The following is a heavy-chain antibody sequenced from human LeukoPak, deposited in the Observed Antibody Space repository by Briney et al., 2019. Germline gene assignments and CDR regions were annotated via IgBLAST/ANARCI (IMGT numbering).Heavy chain of an antibody. Sequence: GGSLRLSCTASGFTFGDYAMSWVRQAPGKGLEWVGFIRSKAYGGTTEYAASVKGRFTISRDDSKSIAYLQMNSLKTEDTAVYYCTRDRRIWFGEIYDYWGQGTLVPVSS. D-gene: IGHD3-10*01. CDR2: IRSKAYGGTT. J-gene: IGHJ4*02. V-gene: IGHV3-49*04. CDR1: GFTFGDYA. CDR3: TRDRRIWFGEIYDY.